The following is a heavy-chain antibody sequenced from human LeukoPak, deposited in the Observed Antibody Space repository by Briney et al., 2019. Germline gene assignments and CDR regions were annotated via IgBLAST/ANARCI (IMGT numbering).Heavy chain of an antibody. Sequence: GGSLRLSCAASGFSFDDYAMHWVRQAPGKGLEWVSGIGWNGGGIVYADSVKGRFTISRDNSKNTLYLQMNSLRAEDTAVYYCAKSVGVAGTHFGDYWGQGTLVTVSS. D-gene: IGHD6-19*01. J-gene: IGHJ4*02. CDR1: GFSFDDYA. CDR3: AKSVGVAGTHFGDY. V-gene: IGHV3-9*01. CDR2: IGWNGGGI.